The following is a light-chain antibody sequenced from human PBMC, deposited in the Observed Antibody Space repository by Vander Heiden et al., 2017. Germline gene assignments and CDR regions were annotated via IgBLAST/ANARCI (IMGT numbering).Light chain of an antibody. J-gene: IGKJ1*01. V-gene: IGKV3-20*01. CDR1: QSVSSSY. Sequence: EIVLTQSPGTLSLSPGERANLPCRASQSVSSSYLAWYQQKPGQAPRLLIYGASSRATGIPDRFSGSGSGTDFTLTISRLEPEDFAVYYCQQYGSSPRTFGQGTKVEIK. CDR3: QQYGSSPRT. CDR2: GAS.